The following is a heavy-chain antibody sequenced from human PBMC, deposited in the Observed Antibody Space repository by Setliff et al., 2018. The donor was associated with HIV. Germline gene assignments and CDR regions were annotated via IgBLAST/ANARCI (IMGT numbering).Heavy chain of an antibody. J-gene: IGHJ6*03. CDR3: DIYYYYYMDV. CDR1: GGSINSGSYY. CDR2: FYTSGTT. V-gene: IGHV4-61*09. Sequence: TSETLSLTCTVSGGSINSGSYYCTWLRQAAGKGLEWIGHFYTSGTTNYNPSLESRVTISVDTSKNQFSLKLSSVTAADAAVYYCDIYYYYYMDVWGKGTTVTVS.